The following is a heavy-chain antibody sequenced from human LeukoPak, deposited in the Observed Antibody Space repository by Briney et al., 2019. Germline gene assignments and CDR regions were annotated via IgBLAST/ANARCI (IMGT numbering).Heavy chain of an antibody. CDR3: ARDAPPTTTVTLRGYYYYMDV. CDR2: IYTTGIT. CDR1: GGSISSGSYY. V-gene: IGHV4-61*02. D-gene: IGHD4-17*01. Sequence: SQTLSLTCTVSGGSISSGSYYWSWIRQPAGKGLEWIGRIYTTGITNYNSSLKSRVTISVDTSKNQFFLKLSSVTAADTAVYYCARDAPPTTTVTLRGYYYYMDVWGKGTTVTVSS. J-gene: IGHJ6*03.